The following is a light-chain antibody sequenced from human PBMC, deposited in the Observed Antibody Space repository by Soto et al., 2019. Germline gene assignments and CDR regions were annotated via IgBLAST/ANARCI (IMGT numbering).Light chain of an antibody. Sequence: QSALTQPASVSGSPGQSITISCTGTSSAVGGYDYVSWYQHHPGKAPKLTIYEVSNRPSGVSNRFSGSKSGNTASLTISGLHAEDEAEYYCSSYTRSSTDVFGTGTKLTVL. CDR2: EVS. J-gene: IGLJ1*01. CDR3: SSYTRSSTDV. V-gene: IGLV2-14*01. CDR1: SSAVGGYDY.